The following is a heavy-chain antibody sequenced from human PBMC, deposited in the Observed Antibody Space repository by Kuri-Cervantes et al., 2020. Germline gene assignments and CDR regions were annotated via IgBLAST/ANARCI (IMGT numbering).Heavy chain of an antibody. Sequence: ESLKISCAVYGGSFSGYYWSWIRQLPGKGLEWIGEINHSGSTNYNPSLKSRVTISVDTSKNQFSLKLSSVTAADTAVYYCARGRDYSGGYFDYWGQGTLVTVSS. J-gene: IGHJ4*02. CDR3: ARGRDYSGGYFDY. D-gene: IGHD5-12*01. V-gene: IGHV4-34*01. CDR2: INHSGST. CDR1: GGSFSGYY.